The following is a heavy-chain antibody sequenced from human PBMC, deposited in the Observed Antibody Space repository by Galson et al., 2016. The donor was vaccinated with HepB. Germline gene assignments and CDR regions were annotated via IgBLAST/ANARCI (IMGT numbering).Heavy chain of an antibody. CDR1: GHTFSRDG. V-gene: IGHV3-33*01. CDR2: IWSDGNTK. J-gene: IGHJ4*02. CDR3: ARAHTIMLNYFDY. Sequence: SLRLSCAASGHTFSRDGMRWVRQPPGKGLEWVAVIWSDGNTKFYADSVKGRFTISRDNSKNTLFLQMNSLRAEDTAVYYCARAHTIMLNYFDYWGQGTLVTVSS. D-gene: IGHD3-16*01.